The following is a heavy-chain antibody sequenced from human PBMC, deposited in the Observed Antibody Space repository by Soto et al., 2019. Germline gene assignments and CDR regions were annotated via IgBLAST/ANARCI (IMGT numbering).Heavy chain of an antibody. CDR3: AREPVDTAMVLGEYYYYGMDV. J-gene: IGHJ6*02. CDR1: GYTFTSYA. Sequence: ASVRVSCKAAGYTFTSYAMHWVRQAPGQRLEWMGRIIPILGIANYAQKFQGRVTITADKSTSTAYMELSSLRSEDTAVYYCAREPVDTAMVLGEYYYYGMDVWGQGTTVTVSS. CDR2: IIPILGIA. D-gene: IGHD5-18*01. V-gene: IGHV1-69*04.